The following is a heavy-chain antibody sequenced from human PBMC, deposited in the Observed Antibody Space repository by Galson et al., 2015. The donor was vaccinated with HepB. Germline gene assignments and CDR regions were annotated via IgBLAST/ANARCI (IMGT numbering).Heavy chain of an antibody. Sequence: SVKVSCKASGYTFTSYAMHWVRQAPGQRLEWMGWINAGNGNTKYSQKFQGRVTITRDTSASTAYMELSSLRSEDTAVYYCARVPIGMVRGSYYYYGMDVWGQGTTVTVSS. D-gene: IGHD3-10*01. CDR3: ARVPIGMVRGSYYYYGMDV. V-gene: IGHV1-3*01. CDR2: INAGNGNT. J-gene: IGHJ6*02. CDR1: GYTFTSYA.